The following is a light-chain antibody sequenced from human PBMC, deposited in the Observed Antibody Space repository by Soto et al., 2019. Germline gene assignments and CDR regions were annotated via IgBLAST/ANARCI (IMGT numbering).Light chain of an antibody. Sequence: DIQMTQSPSTLSASVGDRVTITCRASQSISSWLAWYQQKPGKAPKLLIYDASSLESGVPSRFSGSRSGKEFTLTISSLQPDDFATYYCQQYNSYSRRTFGQGTKVEIK. CDR1: QSISSW. V-gene: IGKV1-5*01. J-gene: IGKJ1*01. CDR2: DAS. CDR3: QQYNSYSRRT.